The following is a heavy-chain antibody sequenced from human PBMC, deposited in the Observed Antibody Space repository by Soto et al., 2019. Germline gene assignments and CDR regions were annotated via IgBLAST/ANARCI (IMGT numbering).Heavy chain of an antibody. CDR2: ISSSSSYI. D-gene: IGHD2-15*01. CDR3: AREVPPIYCSGGSCYLDY. J-gene: IGHJ4*02. Sequence: EVQLVESGGGLVKPGGSLRLSCAASGFTFSSYSMNWVRQAPGKGLEWVSSISSSSSYIYYADSVKGRFTISRDNAKNSLYLQMNSLRAEDTAVYYCAREVPPIYCSGGSCYLDYWGQGTLVTVSS. V-gene: IGHV3-21*01. CDR1: GFTFSSYS.